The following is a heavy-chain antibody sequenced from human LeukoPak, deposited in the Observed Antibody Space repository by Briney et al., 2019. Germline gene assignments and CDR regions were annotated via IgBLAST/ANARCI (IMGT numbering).Heavy chain of an antibody. CDR1: GFTFSSYA. Sequence: GRSLRLSCAASGFTFSSYAMSWVRQAPGKGLEWVSAISGSGGSTYYADSVKGRFTISRDNSKNTLYLQMNSLRAEDTAVYYCAKLPPGVVVAATRANYYGMDVWGQGTTVTVSS. CDR3: AKLPPGVVVAATRANYYGMDV. D-gene: IGHD2-15*01. V-gene: IGHV3-23*01. J-gene: IGHJ6*02. CDR2: ISGSGGST.